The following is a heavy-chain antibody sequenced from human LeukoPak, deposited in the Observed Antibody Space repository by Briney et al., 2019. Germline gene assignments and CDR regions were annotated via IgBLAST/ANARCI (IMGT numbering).Heavy chain of an antibody. J-gene: IGHJ6*02. CDR1: GFTFSSYG. D-gene: IGHD1-14*01. CDR2: ISYDGSNK. CDR3: ARDSAPPYFNQPYYYGMDV. V-gene: IGHV3-30*03. Sequence: GGSLRLSCAASGFTFSSYGMHWVRQAPGKGLEWVAVISYDGSNKYYADSVKGRFTISRDNSKNTLYLQMNSLRAEDTAVYYCARDSAPPYFNQPYYYGMDVWGQGTTVTVSS.